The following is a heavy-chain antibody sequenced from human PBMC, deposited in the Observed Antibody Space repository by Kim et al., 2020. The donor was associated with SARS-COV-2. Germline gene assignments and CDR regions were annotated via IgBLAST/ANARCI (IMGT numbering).Heavy chain of an antibody. Sequence: GGSLRLSCAASGFTFSSYAMSWVRQAPGKGLEWVSAISGSGGSTYYADSVKGRFTISRDNSKNTLYLQMNSLRAEDTAVYYCAKYYYGSVEPGKVPEEPYYYYGMDVWGQGTTVTVSS. D-gene: IGHD3-10*01. V-gene: IGHV3-23*01. J-gene: IGHJ6*02. CDR1: GFTFSSYA. CDR3: AKYYYGSVEPGKVPEEPYYYYGMDV. CDR2: ISGSGGST.